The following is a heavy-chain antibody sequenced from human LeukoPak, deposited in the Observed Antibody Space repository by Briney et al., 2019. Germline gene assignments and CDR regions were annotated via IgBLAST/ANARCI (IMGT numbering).Heavy chain of an antibody. CDR2: INPNSGGT. Sequence: ASVKVSCKASGYTFTDYYIHWVRQAPGQGLEWMGWINPNSGGTNYPQKFQGRVTVTRDTSISTAYMKLSRLRSDDTAVYYCARVGSYCTTISCFDYWGQGTLVTVSS. CDR3: ARVGSYCTTISCFDY. CDR1: GYTFTDYY. V-gene: IGHV1-2*02. J-gene: IGHJ4*02. D-gene: IGHD2-8*01.